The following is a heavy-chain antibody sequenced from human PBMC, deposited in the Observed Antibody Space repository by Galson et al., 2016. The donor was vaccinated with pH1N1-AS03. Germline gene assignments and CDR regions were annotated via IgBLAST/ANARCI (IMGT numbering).Heavy chain of an antibody. V-gene: IGHV3-15*01. CDR3: SMATGRTDFDY. J-gene: IGHJ4*02. CDR2: FKSKLSGGTI. Sequence: SLRLSCAVSGVSGVTFGDAWMNWVRQAPGKGLEWVARFKSKLSGGTIDYAAPVKGRFIVSRDDSRNTVHLQMNGLKTEDTAVYYCSMATGRTDFDYWGQGTLITVSS. D-gene: IGHD5-24*01. CDR1: GVSGVTFGDAW.